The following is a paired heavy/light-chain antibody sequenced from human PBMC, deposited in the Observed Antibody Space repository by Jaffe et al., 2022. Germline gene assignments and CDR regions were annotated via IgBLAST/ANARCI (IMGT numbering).Heavy chain of an antibody. V-gene: IGHV3-72*01. J-gene: IGHJ4*02. D-gene: IGHD3-22*01. CDR1: GFTFSDHY. CDR2: SGKKGNSDST. CDR3: ARVHYDSSGYGWDDY. Sequence: EVQLVESGGGLVQPGGSLRLSCAASGFTFSDHYMDWVRQAPGEGLEWVGRSGKKGNSDSTEYAASVRGRFTISRDDSKNSLYLQMNSLKTEDTALYYCARVHYDSSGYGWDDYWGQGTLVTVSS.
Light chain of an antibody. CDR2: WAS. CDR1: QSVLHSFNNKNY. J-gene: IGKJ3*01. Sequence: DIMMTQSPDSLAVSLGERATINCKSSQSVLHSFNNKNYLAWYQQKPGQPPKLLIYWASTRESGVPDRFSGSGSGTDFTLTISSLQAEDVAVYYCQQYYNGPLTFGPGTKVDIK. V-gene: IGKV4-1*01. CDR3: QQYYNGPLT.